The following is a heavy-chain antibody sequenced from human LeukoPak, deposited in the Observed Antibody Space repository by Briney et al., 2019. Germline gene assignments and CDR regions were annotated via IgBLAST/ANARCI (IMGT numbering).Heavy chain of an antibody. J-gene: IGHJ5*02. CDR2: IYYSGST. CDR3: ASGGDDYGDSRVP. CDR1: GGSISSSSYY. Sequence: SETLSLTCTVSGGSISSSSYYWGWIRQPPGKGLEWIGSIYYSGSTYYNPSLKSRVTISVDTSKNQFSLKLSSVTAADTAVYYCASGGDDYGDSRVPWGQGTLVTVSS. D-gene: IGHD4-17*01. V-gene: IGHV4-39*07.